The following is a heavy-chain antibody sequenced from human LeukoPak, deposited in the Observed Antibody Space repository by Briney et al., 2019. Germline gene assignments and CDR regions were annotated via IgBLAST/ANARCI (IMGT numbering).Heavy chain of an antibody. Sequence: ASVKVSCKASGYTLTSYGISWVRQAPGQGLEWMGWISAYNGNTNYAQKLQGRVTMTTDTSTSTAYMELRSLRSDDTAVYYCARTTGTTAVYYYYYYGMDVWGQGTTVTVSS. V-gene: IGHV1-18*01. J-gene: IGHJ6*02. CDR3: ARTTGTTAVYYYYYYGMDV. CDR1: GYTLTSYG. D-gene: IGHD1-1*01. CDR2: ISAYNGNT.